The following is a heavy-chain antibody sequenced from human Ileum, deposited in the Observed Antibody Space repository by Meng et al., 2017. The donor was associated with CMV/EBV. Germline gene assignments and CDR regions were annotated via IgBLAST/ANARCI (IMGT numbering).Heavy chain of an antibody. V-gene: IGHV3-74*01. CDR3: TRDAGSSTSMDY. CDR1: GFTFDDYA. Sequence: GGSLRLSCAASGFTFDDYAMHWVRQVPGKGLVWVSRIKSDGSKTEYADSVRGRFTISRDNAKNTLYLEMNTLRVEDTAVYYCTRDAGSSTSMDYWGQGTLVTVSS. CDR2: IKSDGSKT. J-gene: IGHJ4*02. D-gene: IGHD6-6*01.